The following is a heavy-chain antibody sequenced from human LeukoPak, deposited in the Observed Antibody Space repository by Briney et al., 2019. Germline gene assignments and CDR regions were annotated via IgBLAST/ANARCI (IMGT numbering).Heavy chain of an antibody. D-gene: IGHD2-2*01. CDR3: TRQVVDVFDI. CDR2: INTSSSYI. CDR1: GFTFNSYN. Sequence: PGGSLRLSCAASGFTFNSYNMNWVRQAPGKGLEWVSSINTSSSYIYYADSVKGRFTISRDKKKNSLYLQMNRLRAEDTAVYYFTRQVVDVFDIWGQGTMVTVSS. V-gene: IGHV3-21*01. J-gene: IGHJ3*02.